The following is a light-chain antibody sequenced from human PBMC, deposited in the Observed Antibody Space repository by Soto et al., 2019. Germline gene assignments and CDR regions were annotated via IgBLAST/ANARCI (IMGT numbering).Light chain of an antibody. CDR2: LNSDGSH. CDR3: QTWGSGIVV. CDR1: SGHSNYA. V-gene: IGLV4-69*01. J-gene: IGLJ2*01. Sequence: QPVLTQSPSASASQGASVKLTCTLSSGHSNYAIAWHQQQSEKGPRYLMKLNSDGSHSKGDGIPDRFSGSSSGAERYLTISSLQSEAEADYYCQTWGSGIVVFGGGTKVTVL.